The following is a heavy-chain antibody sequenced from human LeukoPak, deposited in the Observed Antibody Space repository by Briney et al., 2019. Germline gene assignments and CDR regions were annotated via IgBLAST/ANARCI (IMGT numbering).Heavy chain of an antibody. CDR1: GYTFTGYY. V-gene: IGHV1-2*02. CDR3: ARVAITMVRGVFSP. D-gene: IGHD3-10*01. Sequence: ASVKVSCKASGYTFTGYYMHWVRQAPGQGLEWMGWINPNSGGTNYAQKFQGRVTMTRDTSISTAYMELSRLRSDDTAVYYCARVAITMVRGVFSPWGQGTLVTVSS. CDR2: INPNSGGT. J-gene: IGHJ5*02.